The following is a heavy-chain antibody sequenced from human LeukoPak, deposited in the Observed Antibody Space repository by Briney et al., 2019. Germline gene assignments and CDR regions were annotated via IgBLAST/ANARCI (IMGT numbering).Heavy chain of an antibody. J-gene: IGHJ4*02. CDR3: AKDVNVGGDYFDY. V-gene: IGHV3-30*02. D-gene: IGHD3-10*01. CDR2: IRYDGSIK. Sequence: GGSLRLSCAASGFTFRNYGMDWVRLAPGKGLEWVAFIRYDGSIKYYVDSVKGRFTVSRDNSKNTLYLQMNSLRADDTAVYYCAKDVNVGGDYFDYWGQGTLVTVSS. CDR1: GFTFRNYG.